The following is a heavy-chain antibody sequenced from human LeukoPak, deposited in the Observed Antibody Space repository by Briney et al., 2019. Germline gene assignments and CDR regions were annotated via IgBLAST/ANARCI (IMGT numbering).Heavy chain of an antibody. CDR2: IKSKTDGGST. CDR1: GFTFSNAW. V-gene: IGHV3-15*01. Sequence: GGSLRLSCAASGFTFSNAWMSWVRQAPGKGLEWVGRIKSKTDGGSTDYAAPVKGRFAISRDDSKNTLYLQMNSLKTEDTAVYYCTSGRRGLFDIWGQGTMVTVSS. CDR3: TSGRRGLFDI. J-gene: IGHJ3*02. D-gene: IGHD2-15*01.